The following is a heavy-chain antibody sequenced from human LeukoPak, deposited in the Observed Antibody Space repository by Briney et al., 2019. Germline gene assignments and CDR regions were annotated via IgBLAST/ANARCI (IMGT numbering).Heavy chain of an antibody. CDR1: GFTFSDYY. J-gene: IGHJ4*02. V-gene: IGHV3-11*01. D-gene: IGHD6-19*01. Sequence: PGGSLRLSCAASGFTFSDYYMSCIRQAPGKGLEWVSYISFSGSTIYYADSVKGRFTISRDNAKNSLYLQMNSLRAEDTAVYYCAKDASIAVAGTFAYWGQGTLVTVSS. CDR2: ISFSGSTI. CDR3: AKDASIAVAGTFAY.